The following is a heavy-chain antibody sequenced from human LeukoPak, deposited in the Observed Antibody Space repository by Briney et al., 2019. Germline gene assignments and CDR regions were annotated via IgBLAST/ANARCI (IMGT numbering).Heavy chain of an antibody. CDR1: GYTFTGYY. Sequence: GASVKVSCKASGYTFTGYYMHWVRQAPGQGLEWMGWINPNSGGTNYAQKFQGRVTMTRDTSISTAYMELSRLRSDDTAVYYCARRRYYYDSSGSYFDYWGQGTLVTVSS. D-gene: IGHD3-22*01. CDR2: INPNSGGT. CDR3: ARRRYYYDSSGSYFDY. J-gene: IGHJ4*02. V-gene: IGHV1-2*02.